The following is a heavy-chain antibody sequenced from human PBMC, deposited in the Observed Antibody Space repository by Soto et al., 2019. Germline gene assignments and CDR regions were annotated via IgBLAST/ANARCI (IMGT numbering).Heavy chain of an antibody. CDR3: AKARSGYEAFFDY. CDR2: ISYDGSNK. Sequence: LRLSCAASGFTISSYGMHWVRQAPGKGLEWVAVISYDGSNKYYADSVKGRFTISRDNSKNTLYLQMNSLRAEDTAVYYCAKARSGYEAFFDYWGQGTLVTVSS. V-gene: IGHV3-30*18. D-gene: IGHD5-12*01. CDR1: GFTISSYG. J-gene: IGHJ4*02.